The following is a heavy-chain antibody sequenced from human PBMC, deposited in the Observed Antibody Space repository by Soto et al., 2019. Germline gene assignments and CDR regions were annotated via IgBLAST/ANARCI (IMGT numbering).Heavy chain of an antibody. CDR3: ARQVRTRRIAAAGTVDY. CDR2: INHSGST. CDR1: GGSFSGYY. J-gene: IGHJ4*02. V-gene: IGHV4-34*01. Sequence: PSETLSLTCAVYGGSFSGYYWSWIRQPPGKGLEWIGEINHSGSTNYNPSLKSRVTISVDTSKNQFSLKLSSVTAADTAAYYCARQVRTRRIAAAGTVDYWGQGTLVTVS. D-gene: IGHD6-13*01.